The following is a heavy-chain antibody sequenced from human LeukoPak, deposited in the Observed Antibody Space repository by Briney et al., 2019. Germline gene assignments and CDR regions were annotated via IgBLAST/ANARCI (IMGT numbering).Heavy chain of an antibody. D-gene: IGHD4-17*01. CDR2: ISGSGGST. Sequence: PGGSLRLSCAASGFTFSSYAMSWVRQAPGKGLEWVSAISGSGGSTYYADSVKGRFTISRDNSKSTLYLQMNSLRAEDTAVYYCAKAGNYGDYYFDYWGQGTLVTVSS. CDR1: GFTFSSYA. CDR3: AKAGNYGDYYFDY. V-gene: IGHV3-23*01. J-gene: IGHJ4*02.